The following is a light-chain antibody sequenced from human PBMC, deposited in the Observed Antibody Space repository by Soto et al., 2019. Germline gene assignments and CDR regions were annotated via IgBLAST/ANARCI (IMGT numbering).Light chain of an antibody. Sequence: EIVLTQSPGTLSLSPGERANLSCRASQSVSSSYLAWYQQKPGQAPRLLIYGASSRATGIPDRFSGSGSGTDFTLTISRLEPEDFAVYYCQQYDSPPRYTFGQGTKLEIK. CDR3: QQYDSPPRYT. V-gene: IGKV3-20*01. CDR2: GAS. J-gene: IGKJ2*01. CDR1: QSVSSSY.